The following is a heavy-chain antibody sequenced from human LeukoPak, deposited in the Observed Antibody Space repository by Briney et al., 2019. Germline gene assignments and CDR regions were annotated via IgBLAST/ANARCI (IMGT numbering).Heavy chain of an antibody. CDR1: GFTFSNYG. J-gene: IGHJ3*01. V-gene: IGHV3-30*02. CDR3: AKDRSGSYSQGLDY. Sequence: GGSLRLSCAASGFTFSNYGMHWVRQAPGKGLEWVAFIRYDGSNKYYADSVKGRFTISRDNSKNTLYLQMNSLRAEDTAVYYCAKDRSGSYSQGLDYWGQGTMVTVSS. D-gene: IGHD1-26*01. CDR2: IRYDGSNK.